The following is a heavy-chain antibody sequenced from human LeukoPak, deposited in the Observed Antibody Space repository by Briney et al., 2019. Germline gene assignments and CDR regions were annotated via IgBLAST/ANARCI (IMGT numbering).Heavy chain of an antibody. J-gene: IGHJ6*02. V-gene: IGHV3-9*01. CDR2: IRWNSGSI. CDR3: AKDKGLALGLYGMDV. Sequence: GGSLRLAWAASGFTFDDYAMHWVRQAPGKGLEWVSGIRWNSGSIGYADSVKGRFTISRDNAKNSLYLQMNSLRAEDTALYYCAKDKGLALGLYGMDVWGQGTTVTVSS. CDR1: GFTFDDYA.